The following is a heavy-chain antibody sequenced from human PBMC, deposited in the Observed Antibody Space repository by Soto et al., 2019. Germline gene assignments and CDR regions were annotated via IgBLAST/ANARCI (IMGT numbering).Heavy chain of an antibody. Sequence: EVQLVESGGGLVQPGGSLRLSCEASGFTFSNNDMHWVRQVTGKGLEWVSTIGTAGDTYYPGSVKGRFTISRENAKNSLYVQMNGPRAEDTAVYYCARGRLISLYYFDYWGQGTLVTVSS. CDR2: IGTAGDT. CDR3: ARGRLISLYYFDY. CDR1: GFTFSNND. D-gene: IGHD2-15*01. J-gene: IGHJ4*02. V-gene: IGHV3-13*01.